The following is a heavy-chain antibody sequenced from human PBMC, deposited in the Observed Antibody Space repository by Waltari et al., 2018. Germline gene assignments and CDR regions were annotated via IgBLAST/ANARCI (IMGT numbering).Heavy chain of an antibody. CDR1: GFTFNKYW. J-gene: IGHJ6*02. V-gene: IGHV3-74*01. CDR2: INSDGSVT. CDR3: ARVARKTYSSPVPGRDYYYGMDV. D-gene: IGHD3-22*01. Sequence: EEQLVESGGGLIQPGESLRVSCAVSGFTFNKYWMNWVRQSPGKGLVWVARINSDGSVTSYADFVKGRFTISRDNAKNTVYLQMKSLRAEDTAVYFCARVARKTYSSPVPGRDYYYGMDVWGLGTTVTVSS.